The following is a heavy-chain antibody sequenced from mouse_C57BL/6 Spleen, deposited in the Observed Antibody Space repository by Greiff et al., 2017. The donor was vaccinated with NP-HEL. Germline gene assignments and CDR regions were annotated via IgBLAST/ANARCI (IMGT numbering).Heavy chain of an antibody. D-gene: IGHD2-1*01. J-gene: IGHJ2*01. Sequence: QVQLQQPGAELVKPGASVKLSCKASGYTFTSYWMHWVKQRPGRGLEWIGRIDPNSGGTKCNEKFKTKATLTIDKPSSTAYMQLSSLTSEDSAVYYCARGIYYGNPYFDYGGQGTTLTVSS. CDR2: IDPNSGGT. CDR3: ARGIYYGNPYFDY. CDR1: GYTFTSYW. V-gene: IGHV1-72*01.